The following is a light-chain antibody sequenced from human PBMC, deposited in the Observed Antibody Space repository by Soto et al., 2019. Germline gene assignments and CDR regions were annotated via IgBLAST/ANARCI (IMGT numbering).Light chain of an antibody. V-gene: IGKV1-5*01. J-gene: IGKJ1*01. CDR3: QQYNSSPWT. CDR1: QSISTW. Sequence: DIQITHSPSTLSASVGDRVTITCRGSQSISTWLAWYQQKPGKAPKFLIYDASSLESRVPSRFSGSGSGTEFTLTISSLQLDDFATYYCQQYNSSPWTFGQGTKVDIK. CDR2: DAS.